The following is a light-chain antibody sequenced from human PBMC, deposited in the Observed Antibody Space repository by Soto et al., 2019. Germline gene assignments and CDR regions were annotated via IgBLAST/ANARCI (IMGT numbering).Light chain of an antibody. J-gene: IGKJ4*01. V-gene: IGKV1-6*02. CDR3: LQDHNYPLT. CDR2: APA. Sequence: AIQMAQSPSSLSASVGDRVTITCRASQGIGNDVGWFQQKPGKAPKLLIYAPATLQSGVPSRFSGSRSGTDFTLTISSLQPEDFATYYCLQDHNYPLTFGGGTKVEIK. CDR1: QGIGND.